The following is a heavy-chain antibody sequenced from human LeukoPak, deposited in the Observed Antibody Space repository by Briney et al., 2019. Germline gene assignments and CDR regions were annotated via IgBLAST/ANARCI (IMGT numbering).Heavy chain of an antibody. D-gene: IGHD2-8*02. CDR2: IYPGDSDT. CDR1: GYSFTNYW. J-gene: IGHJ3*02. CDR3: ARHIGLVAPDGFDI. V-gene: IGHV5-51*01. Sequence: GESLKISCKGSGYSFTNYWIGWVRHMPGKRLEWMGIIYPGDSDTRYSPSFPGQVTISVDKSISTAYLQWSSLKASDTAMYYCARHIGLVAPDGFDIWGQGTMVTVSS.